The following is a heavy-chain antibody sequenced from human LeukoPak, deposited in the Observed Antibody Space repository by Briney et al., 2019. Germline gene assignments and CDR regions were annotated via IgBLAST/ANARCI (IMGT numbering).Heavy chain of an antibody. CDR1: GFTFSSYD. J-gene: IGHJ6*02. Sequence: GSLRLSCAASGFTFSSYDMHWVRQATGKGLEWVSAIGTAGDTYYPGSVKGRFTISRENTKNSLYLQMNSLRAGDTAVYYCARADTASYGMDVWGQGTTVTVFS. D-gene: IGHD5-18*01. CDR2: IGTAGDT. V-gene: IGHV3-13*01. CDR3: ARADTASYGMDV.